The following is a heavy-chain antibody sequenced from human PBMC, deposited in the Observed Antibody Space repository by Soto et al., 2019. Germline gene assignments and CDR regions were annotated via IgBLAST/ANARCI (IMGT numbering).Heavy chain of an antibody. CDR3: ARVTPGNNLYYFSGLDV. CDR2: ISYEGSNT. CDR1: GFSFDTYA. V-gene: IGHV3-30*15. J-gene: IGHJ6*01. Sequence: QVHLLESGGGVVQPGKSLRLSCVASGFSFDTYAIHWVRQAPGKGLQWVALISYEGSNTYYADSVRGRFTISRDNSKNTLYLQMSTLRPEDSGVYYCARVTPGNNLYYFSGLDVW. D-gene: IGHD1-1*01.